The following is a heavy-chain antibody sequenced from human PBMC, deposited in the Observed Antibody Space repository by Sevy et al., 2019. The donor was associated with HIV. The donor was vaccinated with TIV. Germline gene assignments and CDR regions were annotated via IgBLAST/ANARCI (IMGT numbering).Heavy chain of an antibody. Sequence: GGSLRLSCAASGFTFSSYAMSWVRQAPGKGLEWVSAISGSGGSTYYADSVKGRFTISRDNAKNSLYLQMNSLRDEDTAVYYCARDLGVTSSSSDFDYWGQGTLVTVSS. D-gene: IGHD6-6*01. CDR2: ISGSGGST. V-gene: IGHV3-23*01. CDR1: GFTFSSYA. J-gene: IGHJ4*02. CDR3: ARDLGVTSSSSDFDY.